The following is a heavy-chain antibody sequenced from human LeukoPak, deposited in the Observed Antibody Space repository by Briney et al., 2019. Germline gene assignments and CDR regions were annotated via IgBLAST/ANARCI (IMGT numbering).Heavy chain of an antibody. CDR1: GGSISRGGYS. V-gene: IGHV4-61*08. J-gene: IGHJ4*02. D-gene: IGHD2-15*01. CDR2: IYYSGST. Sequence: PSQTLSLTWAVSGGSISRGGYSWSWIRQPPGKGLEWIGYIYYSGSTNYNPSLKSRVTISIDTSKNQFSLKLSSVTAADTAVYYCATHPPKLCTGGSCSDYWGQGTLVTVSS. CDR3: ATHPPKLCTGGSCSDY.